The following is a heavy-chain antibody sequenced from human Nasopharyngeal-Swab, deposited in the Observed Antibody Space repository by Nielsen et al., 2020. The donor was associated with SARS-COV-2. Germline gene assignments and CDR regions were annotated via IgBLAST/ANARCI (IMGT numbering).Heavy chain of an antibody. Sequence: SETLSLTCAVYGGSFSGYYWSWIRQPPGKGLEWIGEINHSGSTNYNPSLKSRVTISVDTSKNQFSLKLSSVTAADTAVYYCASIPRIAAAGARYFDYWGQGTLVTVSS. CDR1: GGSFSGYY. J-gene: IGHJ4*02. V-gene: IGHV4-34*01. D-gene: IGHD6-13*01. CDR3: ASIPRIAAAGARYFDY. CDR2: INHSGST.